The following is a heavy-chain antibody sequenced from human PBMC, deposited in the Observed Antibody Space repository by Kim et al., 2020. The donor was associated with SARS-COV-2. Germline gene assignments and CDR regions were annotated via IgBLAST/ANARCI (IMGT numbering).Heavy chain of an antibody. CDR2: IWSDGSNA. CDR1: GFTFRSYG. D-gene: IGHD2-2*01. J-gene: IGHJ6*02. CDR3: ARDTSGRSMDV. V-gene: IGHV3-33*01. Sequence: GGSLRLSCAASGFTFRSYGMHWVRQAPGNGLEWVAIIWSDGSNAYYADSVKGRFTISRDSPKNLLYLDMNSLRAEDTAVYYCARDTSGRSMDVWGQGTTVTVSS.